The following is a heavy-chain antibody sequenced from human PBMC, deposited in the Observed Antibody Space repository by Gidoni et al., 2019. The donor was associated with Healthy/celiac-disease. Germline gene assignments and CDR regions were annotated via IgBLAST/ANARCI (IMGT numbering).Heavy chain of an antibody. J-gene: IGHJ5*02. Sequence: QVQLVESGGGLVKPGGSLRLSCAASGFTFSDYYMSWIRQAPGKGLEWVSYISSRSSYTNYADSVKGRFTISRDNAKNSLYLQMNSLRAEDTAVYYCARVGPRDLRFLEWLLSLWFDPWGQGTLVTVSS. D-gene: IGHD3-3*01. CDR1: GFTFSDYY. CDR2: ISSRSSYT. V-gene: IGHV3-11*06. CDR3: ARVGPRDLRFLEWLLSLWFDP.